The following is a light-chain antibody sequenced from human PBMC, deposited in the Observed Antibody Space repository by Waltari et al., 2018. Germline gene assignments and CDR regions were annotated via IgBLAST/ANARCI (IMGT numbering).Light chain of an antibody. J-gene: IGKJ4*01. CDR1: QSVLYSSNNKNY. CDR3: QQYYSTPLT. Sequence: DFVMTQSPDSLAVSLGERATINCKSSQSVLYSSNNKNYLAWYQQKPGQPPKLLTHWASTRESGVPDRFSGSGSGTDFTLTISSLQAEDVAVYYCQQYYSTPLTFGGGTKVEIK. CDR2: WAS. V-gene: IGKV4-1*01.